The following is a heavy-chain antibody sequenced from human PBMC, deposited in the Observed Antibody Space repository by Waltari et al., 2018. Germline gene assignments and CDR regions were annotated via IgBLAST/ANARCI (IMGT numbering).Heavy chain of an antibody. CDR2: SNHSGGT. D-gene: IGHD6-13*01. CDR1: GGSFSGYY. V-gene: IGHV4-34*01. CDR3: ARGRGVAAAGSYSYYYMDV. Sequence: QVQLQQWGAGLLKPSETLSLTCAVYGGSFSGYYWSWIRQPPGKGLVWCGESNHSGGTTYNPSSTIRVTISLATTTNQFSLKLSSVTAADTAVYYCARGRGVAAAGSYSYYYMDVWGKGTTVTVPS. J-gene: IGHJ6*03.